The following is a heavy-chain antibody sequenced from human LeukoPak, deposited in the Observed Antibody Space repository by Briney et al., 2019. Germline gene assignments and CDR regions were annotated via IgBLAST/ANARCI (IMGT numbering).Heavy chain of an antibody. J-gene: IGHJ4*02. V-gene: IGHV3-15*01. D-gene: IGHD1-26*01. CDR1: GFTFANAW. Sequence: GGSLRLSCAASGFTFANAWMSWVRQSPGKGLEWVGRIKSKTDGETTDYGAPVKGRFTISRDDSKDTLYLQMNSLQIEDTAVYYCATDLQWELRSDHWGQGTLVSVSS. CDR3: ATDLQWELRSDH. CDR2: IKSKTDGETT.